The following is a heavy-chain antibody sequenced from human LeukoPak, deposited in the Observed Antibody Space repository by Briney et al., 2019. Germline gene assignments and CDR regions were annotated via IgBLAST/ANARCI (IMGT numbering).Heavy chain of an antibody. Sequence: GGSLRLSCAASGFTFSGYEMNWVRQAPGKGLEWVSYISSSGSSIYYADSVKGRFTISRDNAKNSLYLQMNSLRAEDTAVYYCARDRAVEWELPFDYWGQGTLVTVSS. D-gene: IGHD1-26*01. J-gene: IGHJ4*02. CDR2: ISSSGSSI. CDR1: GFTFSGYE. V-gene: IGHV3-48*03. CDR3: ARDRAVEWELPFDY.